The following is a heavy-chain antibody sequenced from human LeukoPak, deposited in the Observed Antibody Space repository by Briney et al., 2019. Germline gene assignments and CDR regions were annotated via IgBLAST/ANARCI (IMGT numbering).Heavy chain of an antibody. CDR1: GFTFSRYW. CDR2: ISAGGSTT. J-gene: IGHJ4*02. CDR3: ARSSSDF. V-gene: IGHV3-74*01. Sequence: GGSLRLSCAASGFTFSRYWMHWVRQAPGKGLVWVSHISAGGSTTNYADSVKGRFTISRDNAKNTLDLQMNSLRAEDTAVYFCARSSSDFWGQGTLVTVSS.